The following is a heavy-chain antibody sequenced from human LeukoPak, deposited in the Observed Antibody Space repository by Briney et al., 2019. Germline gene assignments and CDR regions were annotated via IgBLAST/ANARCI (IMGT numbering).Heavy chain of an antibody. CDR3: AKTKTGYTSGFYDANFDS. Sequence: GGPLRLSCAASGFTFSTYSMNWVRQAPGRGLEWVSSISVSSTYIYYRDSVKGRFTISRDNAKNSLYLQMNSLRAEDTAVYYCAKTKTGYTSGFYDANFDSWGQGTLVTVSS. J-gene: IGHJ4*02. CDR2: ISVSSTYI. D-gene: IGHD6-19*01. V-gene: IGHV3-21*01. CDR1: GFTFSTYS.